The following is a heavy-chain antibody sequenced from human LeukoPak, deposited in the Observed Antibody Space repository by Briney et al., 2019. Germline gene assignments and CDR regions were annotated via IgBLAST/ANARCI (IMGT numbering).Heavy chain of an antibody. D-gene: IGHD1-1*01. Sequence: PGGSLRLSCAASGFTFSSFGMRWVRQAPGKGLEWVSGISSSGSSAYYADFVKGRFTISRDNSRNTLLLQMNSLRADDTALYYCAKGHPSYNWHFIDYGGQGTLVTVSS. CDR1: GFTFSSFG. J-gene: IGHJ4*02. CDR2: ISSSGSSA. CDR3: AKGHPSYNWHFIDY. V-gene: IGHV3-23*01.